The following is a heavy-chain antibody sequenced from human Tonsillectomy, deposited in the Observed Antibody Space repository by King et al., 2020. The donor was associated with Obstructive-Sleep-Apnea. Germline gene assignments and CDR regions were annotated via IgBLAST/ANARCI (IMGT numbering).Heavy chain of an antibody. J-gene: IGHJ4*02. CDR2: IRYDGSNK. CDR3: ARGSYSSGWEGDY. V-gene: IGHV3-30*02. Sequence: VQLVESGGGVVQPGRSLRLSCAASGFTFSNYGMHWVRQAPGQGLEWGAFIRYDGSNKYYGESVKGRFTISRDNSKNTQYLQMNSLRPEDTAVYYCARGSYSSGWEGDYWGQGTLVIVSS. CDR1: GFTFSNYG. D-gene: IGHD6-19*01.